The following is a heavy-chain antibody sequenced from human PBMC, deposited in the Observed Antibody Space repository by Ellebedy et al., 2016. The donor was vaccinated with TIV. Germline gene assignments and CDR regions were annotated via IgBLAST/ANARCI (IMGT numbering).Heavy chain of an antibody. CDR1: GFTFSSYA. J-gene: IGHJ3*02. Sequence: GESLKISCAASGFTFSSYAMHWVRQAPGKGLEWVAVISYDGSNKYYADSVKGRFTISRDNSKNTLYLQMNSLRAEDTAVYYCARDTWGDYGEDAFDIWGQGTMVTVSS. CDR2: ISYDGSNK. D-gene: IGHD4-17*01. CDR3: ARDTWGDYGEDAFDI. V-gene: IGHV3-30-3*01.